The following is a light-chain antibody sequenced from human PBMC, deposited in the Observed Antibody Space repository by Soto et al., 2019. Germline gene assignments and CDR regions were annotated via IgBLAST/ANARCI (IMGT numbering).Light chain of an antibody. CDR1: NSDIGGYDY. CDR2: GVT. CDR3: TSSTSITIVV. J-gene: IGLJ2*01. V-gene: IGLV2-14*01. Sequence: QSALTQPASVSGSPGQSITISCTGTNSDIGGYDYVSWYQHHPGKAPKLLIYGVTNRPSGVSDRFSGSKSGNTASLTISGLQAEDEADYYCTSSTSITIVVFGGGTKLTVL.